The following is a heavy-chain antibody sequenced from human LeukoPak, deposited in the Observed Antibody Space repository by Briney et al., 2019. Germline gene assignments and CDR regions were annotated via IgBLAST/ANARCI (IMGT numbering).Heavy chain of an antibody. J-gene: IGHJ5*02. CDR1: GGSFSGYC. D-gene: IGHD3-3*01. CDR3: ARGAGRISIFGALPNWFAP. CDR2: INHSGST. V-gene: IGHV4-34*01. Sequence: SETLSLTCAAYGGSFSGYCWSWIRQPPGKGLEWIGEINHSGSTNYKPSLKSRVTISVDTSTNQFSLRLSSVTAADTAVYYCARGAGRISIFGALPNWFAPGGQGTLVTVYS.